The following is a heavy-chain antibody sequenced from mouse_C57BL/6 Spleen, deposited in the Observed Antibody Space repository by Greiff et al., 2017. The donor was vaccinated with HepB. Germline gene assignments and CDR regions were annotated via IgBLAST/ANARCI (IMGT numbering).Heavy chain of an antibody. Sequence: DVMLVESGGGLVKPGGSLKLSCAASGFTFSSYAMSWVRQTPEKRLEWVATISDGGSYTYYPDNVKGRFTISRDNAKNNLYLQMSHLKSEDTAMYYCARDQGSIVTTFYYFDYWGQGTTLTVSS. D-gene: IGHD2-5*01. CDR3: ARDQGSIVTTFYYFDY. J-gene: IGHJ2*01. V-gene: IGHV5-4*01. CDR2: ISDGGSYT. CDR1: GFTFSSYA.